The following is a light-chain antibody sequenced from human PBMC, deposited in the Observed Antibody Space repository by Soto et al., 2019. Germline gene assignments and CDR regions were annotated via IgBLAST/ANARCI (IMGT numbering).Light chain of an antibody. CDR1: QSVTSTY. CDR2: GGS. V-gene: IGKV3-20*01. CDR3: QQFDSSRVYS. Sequence: PGERATRSCRASQSVTSTYLAWYQQKPGQSPRLIIYGGSTRASGFPDRFSGGGSGTDFTLTISRLEPEDSAVYYCHCQQFDSSRVYSFGQGTKLEI. J-gene: IGKJ2*03.